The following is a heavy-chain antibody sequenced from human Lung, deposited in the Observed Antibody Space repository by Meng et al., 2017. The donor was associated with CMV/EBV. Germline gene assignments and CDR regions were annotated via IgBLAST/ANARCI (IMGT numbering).Heavy chain of an antibody. J-gene: IGHJ4*02. D-gene: IGHD3-22*01. Sequence: AXVXVSXXASGYTFTGYFIHWVRQAPGQGLEWMGWINPKSGGTNFAQRFPGRVTMTRDTSISTVYMELRSLRSDDTAVYYCARALHVEYIDSSGYHDHWGQGTLVXVSS. CDR1: GYTFTGYF. CDR3: ARALHVEYIDSSGYHDH. V-gene: IGHV1-2*02. CDR2: INPKSGGT.